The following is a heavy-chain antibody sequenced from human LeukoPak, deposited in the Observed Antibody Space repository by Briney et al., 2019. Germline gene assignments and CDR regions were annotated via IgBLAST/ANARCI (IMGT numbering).Heavy chain of an antibody. CDR3: ANGGWYGGRASPDY. CDR2: MSYDGTNK. J-gene: IGHJ4*02. D-gene: IGHD6-19*01. Sequence: GGSLRLSCAASGFTFSSYGMNWVRQAPGKGLEWVAVMSYDGTNKFYADSVKGRFTISRDNSKNTVYLQMNSLRAEDTAVYYCANGGWYGGRASPDYWGQGTLVTVSS. V-gene: IGHV3-30*18. CDR1: GFTFSSYG.